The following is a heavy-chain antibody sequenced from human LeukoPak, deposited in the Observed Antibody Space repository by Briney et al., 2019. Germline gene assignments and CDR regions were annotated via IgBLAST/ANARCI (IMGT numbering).Heavy chain of an antibody. J-gene: IGHJ4*02. CDR1: GFTFSSYA. Sequence: QPGGSLRLSCAASGFTFSSYAMSWVRQAPGKGLEWVSVMYSEGGTNYADSVKGRFTISRDYLKNTLYLQMDSLRVEDTAVYYCARGPGAFDYWGQGTLVTVSS. CDR3: ARGPGAFDY. CDR2: MYSEGGT. V-gene: IGHV3-66*01.